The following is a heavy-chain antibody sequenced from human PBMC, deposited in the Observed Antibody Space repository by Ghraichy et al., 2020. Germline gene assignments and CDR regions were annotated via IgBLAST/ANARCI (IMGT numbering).Heavy chain of an antibody. CDR1: GGSISNSNYY. D-gene: IGHD5-18*01. Sequence: SETLSLTCSVSGGSISNSNYYWGWIRQPPGKGLEWIGTIYYSGSTYSNPSLKSRVTISVDTSKNQFSLNLTSVTAADTAMYYCARRPTWIQLWLDAFDIWGQGTMVTVSS. J-gene: IGHJ3*02. V-gene: IGHV4-39*01. CDR2: IYYSGST. CDR3: ARRPTWIQLWLDAFDI.